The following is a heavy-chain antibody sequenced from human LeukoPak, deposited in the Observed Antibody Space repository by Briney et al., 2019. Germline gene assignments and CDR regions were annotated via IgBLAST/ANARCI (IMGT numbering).Heavy chain of an antibody. V-gene: IGHV4-59*08. J-gene: IGHJ4*02. CDR1: GVSISNYY. CDR2: ISNSGST. CDR3: ARHWRSFDSSGSYSFDY. D-gene: IGHD3-22*01. Sequence: SETPSLTCTVSGVSISNYYWSWIRQPPGKGLEWIGYISNSGSTNYNPSLKSRVTISVDTSKNHFSLKLSSVTAADTAVYYCARHWRSFDSSGSYSFDYWGQGTLVTVSS.